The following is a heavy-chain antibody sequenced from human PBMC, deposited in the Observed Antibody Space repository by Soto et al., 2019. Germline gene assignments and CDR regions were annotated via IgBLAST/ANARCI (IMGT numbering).Heavy chain of an antibody. CDR1: GGSIITTTYY. CDR3: ARAPTDYIHDY. D-gene: IGHD4-4*01. J-gene: IGHJ4*02. Sequence: QLQLQESGPGLVKPSETLSLTCTVSGGSIITTTYYWGWLRQPPGKGLEWIGSVYYSGSTYYNPSLKSRVTISVDTAMNQFALMLGSVTAADTAVYFCARAPTDYIHDYWGLGNLVTVAA. CDR2: VYYSGST. V-gene: IGHV4-39*01.